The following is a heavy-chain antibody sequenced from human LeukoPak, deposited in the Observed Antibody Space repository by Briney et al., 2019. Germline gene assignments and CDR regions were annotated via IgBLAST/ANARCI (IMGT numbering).Heavy chain of an antibody. CDR2: IYYSGST. V-gene: IGHV4-31*03. J-gene: IGHJ4*02. CDR3: ARVVATMIVD. D-gene: IGHD3-22*01. Sequence: SETLSLTCTVSGGSISSGGYYWSWLRQHPGKGLEWIGYIYYSGSTYYNPSLKSRVTISVDTSKNQFSLKLSSVTAADTAVYYCARVVATMIVDWGQGTLVTVSS. CDR1: GGSISSGGYY.